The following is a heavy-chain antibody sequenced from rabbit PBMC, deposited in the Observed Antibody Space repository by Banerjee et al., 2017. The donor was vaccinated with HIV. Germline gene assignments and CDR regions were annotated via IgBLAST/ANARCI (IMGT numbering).Heavy chain of an antibody. CDR1: GFDFSSYG. CDR3: VRFASSSGYLAYYFNL. D-gene: IGHD1-1*01. Sequence: QEQLVESGGGLVQPGGSLKLSCKASGFDFSSYGVSWVRQAPGKGLEWIGYIDPIFGSTYYANWVNGRFTITSHNAQNTLYLQLNSLTAADTATYFCVRFASSSGYLAYYFNLWGPGTLVTVS. J-gene: IGHJ4*01. CDR2: IDPIFGST. V-gene: IGHV1S47*01.